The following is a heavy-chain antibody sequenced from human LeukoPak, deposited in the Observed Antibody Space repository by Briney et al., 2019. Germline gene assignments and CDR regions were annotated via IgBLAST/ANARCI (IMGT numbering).Heavy chain of an antibody. CDR1: GYTFASYY. CDR2: INPSGGST. V-gene: IGHV1-46*01. CDR3: ARGFYSSGWYGDFQH. D-gene: IGHD6-19*01. J-gene: IGHJ1*01. Sequence: ASVKVSCKASGYTFASYYMHWVRQAPGQGLEWMGVINPSGGSTSYAQKFQGRVTMTRDTSTSTVYMELSSLRSEDTAVYYCARGFYSSGWYGDFQHWGQGTLVTVSS.